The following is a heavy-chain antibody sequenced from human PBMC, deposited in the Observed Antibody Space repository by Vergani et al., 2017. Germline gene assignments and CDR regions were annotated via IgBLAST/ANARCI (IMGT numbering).Heavy chain of an antibody. CDR1: GFTFTSSA. J-gene: IGHJ2*01. Sequence: QMQLVQSGPEVKKPGTSVKVSCKASGFTFTSSAVQWVRQARGQRLEWIGWIVVGSGNTNYAQKFQERVTITRDMSTSTAYMELSSLRSEDTAVYYCARHSEGSYLLGYFDLWGRGTLVTVSS. V-gene: IGHV1-58*01. D-gene: IGHD3-10*01. CDR2: IVVGSGNT. CDR3: ARHSEGSYLLGYFDL.